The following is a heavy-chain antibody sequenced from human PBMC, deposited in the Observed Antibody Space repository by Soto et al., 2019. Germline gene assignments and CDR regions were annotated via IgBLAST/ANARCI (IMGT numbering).Heavy chain of an antibody. D-gene: IGHD3-22*01. CDR1: GGTFSSYA. V-gene: IGHV1-69*12. J-gene: IGHJ6*02. CDR3: AGHSSGVPGYYDGMDV. Sequence: QVQLVQSGAEVKKPGSSVKVSCKASGGTFSSYAISWVRQAPGQGLEWMGGIIPIFGTADYAQKFKGRVTITADESTSTAYMELSSRRSEDTAVYYCAGHSSGVPGYYDGMDVWGQGTTVTVSS. CDR2: IIPIFGTA.